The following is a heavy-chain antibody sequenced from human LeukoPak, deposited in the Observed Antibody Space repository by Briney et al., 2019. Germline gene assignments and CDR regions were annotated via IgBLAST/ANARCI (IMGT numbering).Heavy chain of an antibody. V-gene: IGHV3-30-3*01. CDR3: ARDGAGGYCSSTSCYRLDY. D-gene: IGHD2-2*01. Sequence: PGGSLRLSCAASGFTFSSYAMHWVRQAPGKGLEWVAVISYDGSNKYYADSVKGRFTISRDNSKNTLYLQMNSLRAEDTAVYYCARDGAGGYCSSTSCYRLDYWGQGTLVTVSS. CDR1: GFTFSSYA. J-gene: IGHJ4*02. CDR2: ISYDGSNK.